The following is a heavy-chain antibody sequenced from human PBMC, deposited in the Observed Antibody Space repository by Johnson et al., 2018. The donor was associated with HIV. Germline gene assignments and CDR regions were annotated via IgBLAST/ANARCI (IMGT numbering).Heavy chain of an antibody. CDR3: ARATRSSSSGRHDAFDI. D-gene: IGHD6-6*01. Sequence: QVQLVESGGGVVQPGGSLRLSCAASGFTFNTYGMHWVRQAPGKGLEWVAFIRYDGRNKYYADSVKGRFTISRDNSKNTLYLQMNSLRAEDTAVYYCARATRSSSSGRHDAFDIWGQGTVVTVSS. CDR2: IRYDGRNK. V-gene: IGHV3-30*02. J-gene: IGHJ3*02. CDR1: GFTFNTYG.